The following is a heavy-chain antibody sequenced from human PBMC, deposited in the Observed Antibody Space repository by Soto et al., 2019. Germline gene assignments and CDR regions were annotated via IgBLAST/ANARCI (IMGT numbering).Heavy chain of an antibody. J-gene: IGHJ4*02. V-gene: IGHV1-69*02. CDR3: ASYYGSGSYYRAGFDY. D-gene: IGHD3-10*01. Sequence: QVQLVQSGAEVKKPGSSVKVSCKASGGTFSSYTISWVRQAPGQGLEWMGRIIPILGIANYAQKFQGRVTITAEKSTSTAYMERSSLRSEDTAVYYCASYYGSGSYYRAGFDYWGQGTLVTVSS. CDR1: GGTFSSYT. CDR2: IIPILGIA.